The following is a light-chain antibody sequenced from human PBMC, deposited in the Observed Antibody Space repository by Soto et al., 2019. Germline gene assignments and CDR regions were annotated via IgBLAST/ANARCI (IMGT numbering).Light chain of an antibody. CDR2: NAS. Sequence: EIVMTQSPATLSVSPGERATLFCRASQSVSNKLAWYQQKPGQAPRLLIFNASTRATGIPARFSGSGSGTEFTLTSSSLQSADFAVYYCHHYINYLAWTFGQGTKVEIK. CDR1: QSVSNK. J-gene: IGKJ1*01. V-gene: IGKV3-15*01. CDR3: HHYINYLAWT.